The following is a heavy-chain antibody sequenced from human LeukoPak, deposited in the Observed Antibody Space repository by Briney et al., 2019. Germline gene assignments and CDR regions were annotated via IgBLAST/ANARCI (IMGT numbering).Heavy chain of an antibody. D-gene: IGHD3-22*01. J-gene: IGHJ4*02. V-gene: IGHV3-21*01. Sequence: PGGSLRLSCAASGFTFSSYSMNWVRQAPGKGLEWVSSISSSSSYIYYADSVKGRFTISRDNAKNSLYLQMNSLRAEDTAVYYCARDAHYYDSSGYLDYWGQGTLVTVSS. CDR3: ARDAHYYDSSGYLDY. CDR2: ISSSSSYI. CDR1: GFTFSSYS.